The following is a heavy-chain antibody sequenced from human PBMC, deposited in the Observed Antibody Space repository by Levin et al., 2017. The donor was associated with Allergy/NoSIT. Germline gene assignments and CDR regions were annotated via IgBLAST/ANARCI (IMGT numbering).Heavy chain of an antibody. D-gene: IGHD3-3*01. CDR1: GFTFSSYA. CDR2: ISYDGSNK. CDR3: ARGEVAGEIRVLEWLPEDY. V-gene: IGHV3-30*04. Sequence: LSLTCAASGFTFSSYAMHWVRQAPGKGLEWVAVISYDGSNKYYADSVKGRFTISRDNSKNTLYLQMNSLRAEDTAVYYCARGEVAGEIRVLEWLPEDYWGQGTLVTVSS. J-gene: IGHJ4*02.